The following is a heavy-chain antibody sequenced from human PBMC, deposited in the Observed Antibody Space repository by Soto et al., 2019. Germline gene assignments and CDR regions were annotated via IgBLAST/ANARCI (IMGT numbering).Heavy chain of an antibody. J-gene: IGHJ4*02. V-gene: IGHV3-23*01. D-gene: IGHD1-26*01. CDR3: SKAVGTTIDFAHFDY. Sequence: EVHLLESGGGLVRPGGSLRLSCAASGFTFRNYAIHWVRQAPGKGLEWVSGISGSADSTYFADSVRGRFTVSRDNSKSTLYLQMNSVRCEDTAVYYCSKAVGTTIDFAHFDYWGQGTRVAVAS. CDR1: GFTFRNYA. CDR2: ISGSADST.